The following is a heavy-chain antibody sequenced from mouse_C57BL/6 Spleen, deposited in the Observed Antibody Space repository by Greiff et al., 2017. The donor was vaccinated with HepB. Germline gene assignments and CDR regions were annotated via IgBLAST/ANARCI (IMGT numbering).Heavy chain of an antibody. CDR1: GFTFSDAW. J-gene: IGHJ1*03. CDR3: DRGWLLPYWYFDV. V-gene: IGHV6-6*01. CDR2: IRNKANNHAT. Sequence: DVKLVESGGGLVQPGGSMKLSCAASGFTFSDAWMDWVRQSPEKGLEWVAEIRNKANNHATYYYESVKGRFTIAREDSKSIVYMQMNSLRAEDTGIYYCDRGWLLPYWYFDVWGTGTTVTVSS. D-gene: IGHD2-3*01.